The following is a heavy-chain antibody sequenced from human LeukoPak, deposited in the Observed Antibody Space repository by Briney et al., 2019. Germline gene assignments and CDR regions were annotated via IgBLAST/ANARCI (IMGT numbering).Heavy chain of an antibody. V-gene: IGHV3-23*01. D-gene: IGHD3-22*01. J-gene: IGHJ4*02. CDR1: GFIFSSYA. Sequence: PGGSLRLSCAASGFIFSSYAMSWVRQAPGRGREWVSSLSGSGSTTYYADSVKGRFTISRDSSKNTLYLQMNSLRAEDTAVYYCAKDTRYYDSSGYYRLDYWGQGTLVTVSS. CDR3: AKDTRYYDSSGYYRLDY. CDR2: LSGSGSTT.